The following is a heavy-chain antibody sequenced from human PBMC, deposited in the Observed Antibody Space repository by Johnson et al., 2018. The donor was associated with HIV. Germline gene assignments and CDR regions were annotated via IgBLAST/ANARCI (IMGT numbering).Heavy chain of an antibody. CDR2: IWYDGSNK. J-gene: IGHJ3*02. V-gene: IGHV3-33*01. Sequence: QVQLVESGGGVVQPGRSLRLSCAESGFTFSSYGMHWVRQAPGTGLEWVAVIWYDGSNKYYADSVKGRFTISRDNSKNTLYLQMNSLRVEDTAVYYCARAYSYGAFDIWGLGTKVTVSS. CDR3: ARAYSYGAFDI. D-gene: IGHD5-18*01. CDR1: GFTFSSYG.